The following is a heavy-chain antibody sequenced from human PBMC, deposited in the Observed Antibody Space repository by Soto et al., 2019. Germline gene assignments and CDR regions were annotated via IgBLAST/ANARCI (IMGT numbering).Heavy chain of an antibody. D-gene: IGHD1-20*01. CDR2: SYYSGTT. CDR1: RASISVQSYY. V-gene: IGHV4-39*01. Sequence: QPLLQESGPRLVKPSQNLSLTCTVSRASISVQSYYWTWIRQAPGKGLEWIGSSYYSGTTYFNHSLKGRVSISVGTSKNQFSLRLTSVTAADTAVYYCTRRYNWNGNYFYPWGPGRQATASS. CDR3: TRRYNWNGNYFYP. J-gene: IGHJ5*02.